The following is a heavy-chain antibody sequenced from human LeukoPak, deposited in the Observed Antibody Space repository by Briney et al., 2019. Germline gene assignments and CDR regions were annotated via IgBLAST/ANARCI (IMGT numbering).Heavy chain of an antibody. V-gene: IGHV1-18*01. J-gene: IGHJ5*02. Sequence: GASVKVSCKASGYTFTSYGISWVRQAPGQGLEWMGWISAYNGNTNCAQKLQGRVTMTTDTSTSTAYMELRSLRSDDTAVYYCARPRYSNYLYYWFDPWGQGTLVTVSS. CDR3: ARPRYSNYLYYWFDP. CDR2: ISAYNGNT. D-gene: IGHD4-11*01. CDR1: GYTFTSYG.